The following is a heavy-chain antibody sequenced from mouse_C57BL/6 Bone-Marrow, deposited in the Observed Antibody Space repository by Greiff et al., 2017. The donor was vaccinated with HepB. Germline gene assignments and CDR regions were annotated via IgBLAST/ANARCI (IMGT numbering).Heavy chain of an antibody. J-gene: IGHJ1*03. D-gene: IGHD1-1*01. CDR1: GYTFTSYW. CDR2: IYPGSGST. V-gene: IGHV1-55*01. CDR3: AREDYGSSYGYFDV. Sequence: QVQLKQPGAELVKPGASVKMSCKASGYTFTSYWITWVKQRPGQGLEWIGDIYPGSGSTNYNEKFKSKATLTVDTSSSTAYMQLSSLTSEDSAVYYCAREDYGSSYGYFDVWGTGTTVTVSS.